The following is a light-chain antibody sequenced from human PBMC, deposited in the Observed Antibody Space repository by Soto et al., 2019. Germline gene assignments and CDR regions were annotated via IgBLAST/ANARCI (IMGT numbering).Light chain of an antibody. CDR2: GAY. J-gene: IGKJ5*01. CDR3: QQYGSSPPIT. CDR1: QSVSSKY. Sequence: EIVLTQSPGTLSLSPGEGATLSCRASQSVSSKYLAWYQQKPGQAPRLLIYGAYTRATGIPDRFIGSGSGTDFTLIITRLEPEDFAVYYCQQYGSSPPITFGQGTRLEIK. V-gene: IGKV3-20*01.